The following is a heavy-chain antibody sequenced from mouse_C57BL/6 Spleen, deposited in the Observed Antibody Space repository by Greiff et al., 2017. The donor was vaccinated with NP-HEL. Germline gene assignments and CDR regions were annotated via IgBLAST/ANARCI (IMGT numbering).Heavy chain of an antibody. V-gene: IGHV1-15*01. CDR3: TREVYYGSRGFAY. CDR1: GYTFTEYE. Sequence: VQLQQSGAELVRPGASVTLSCKASGYTFTEYEMHWVKQTPVHGLEWIGAIDPETGGTAYNQKFKGKAILTADKSSSTAYMELRSLTSEDSAVYYCTREVYYGSRGFAYWGQGTLVTVSA. J-gene: IGHJ3*01. CDR2: IDPETGGT. D-gene: IGHD1-1*01.